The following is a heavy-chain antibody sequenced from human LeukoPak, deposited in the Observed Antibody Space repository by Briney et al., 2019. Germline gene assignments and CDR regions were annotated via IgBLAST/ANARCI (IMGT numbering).Heavy chain of an antibody. CDR2: ISGSGGST. CDR1: VFTFSSHA. V-gene: IGHV3-23*01. Sequence: PGGSLRLSCAASVFTFSSHAMSWVRQAPGKGLEWVSSISGSGGSTSYADSVKGRFTISRDNSKNKLYLQMNSMRADDTAVYYCAKAGNGYCSSTSCYVDYWGQGTLVTVSS. D-gene: IGHD2-2*01. CDR3: AKAGNGYCSSTSCYVDY. J-gene: IGHJ4*02.